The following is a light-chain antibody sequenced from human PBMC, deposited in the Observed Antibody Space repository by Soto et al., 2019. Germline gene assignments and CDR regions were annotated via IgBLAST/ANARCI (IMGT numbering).Light chain of an antibody. J-gene: IGKJ4*01. CDR1: QGIGND. Sequence: AIPMAQSPSSLSASVGDRVTITCRASQGIGNDVGWYQQKPGKAPKLLLYAATTLQSGVPSRFSGTRSGTDFTLTISSLQPEDFATYYCLQDHNYPLTFGGGTKVEIK. V-gene: IGKV1-6*02. CDR2: AAT. CDR3: LQDHNYPLT.